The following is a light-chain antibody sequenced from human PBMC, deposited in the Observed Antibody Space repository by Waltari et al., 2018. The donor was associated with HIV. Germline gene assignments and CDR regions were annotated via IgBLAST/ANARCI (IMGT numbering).Light chain of an antibody. CDR1: SGFNVGPYM. CDR3: MIWHSSAWV. V-gene: IGLV5-45*01. CDR2: YKSDSDK. Sequence: QAVLTHPASLSPSPGASASPPSTFRSGFNVGPYMFYWYHQKPGSPPQYLLRYKSDSDKQQGSGVPSRFSGSKDGSANAGILLISGLQSEDEADYYCMIWHSSAWVFGGGTKLTVL. J-gene: IGLJ3*02.